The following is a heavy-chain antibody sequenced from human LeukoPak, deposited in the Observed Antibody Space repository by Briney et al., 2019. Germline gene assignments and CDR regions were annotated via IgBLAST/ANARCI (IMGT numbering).Heavy chain of an antibody. CDR2: IYPGDSDT. CDR3: ARHAPKGIAVAGIDY. J-gene: IGHJ4*02. CDR1: GYRFTSYW. D-gene: IGHD6-19*01. Sequence: ESLKISFKGSGYRFTSYWIGWGRPMPGKGLGWMGIIYPGDSDTRYSPSFQGQVTISADKSISTAYLQWSSLKASDTAMYYCARHAPKGIAVAGIDYWGQGTLVTVSS. V-gene: IGHV5-51*01.